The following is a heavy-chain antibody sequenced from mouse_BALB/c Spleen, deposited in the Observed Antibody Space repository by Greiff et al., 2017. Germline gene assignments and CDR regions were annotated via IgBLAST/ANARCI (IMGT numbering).Heavy chain of an antibody. Sequence: EVHLVESGGGLVKLGGSLKLSCAASGFTFSSYYMSWVRQTPEKRLELVAAINSNGGSTYYPDTVKGRFTISRDNAKNTLFLQMTSLRSEDTAMYYWARKNWEGHFDYWGQGTTLTVSA. CDR1: GFTFSSYY. V-gene: IGHV5-6-2*01. J-gene: IGHJ2*01. D-gene: IGHD4-1*01. CDR3: ARKNWEGHFDY. CDR2: INSNGGST.